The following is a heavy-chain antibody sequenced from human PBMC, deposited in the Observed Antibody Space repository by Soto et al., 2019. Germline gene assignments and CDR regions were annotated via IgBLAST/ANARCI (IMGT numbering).Heavy chain of an antibody. CDR1: GYTFTSYY. D-gene: IGHD6-13*01. CDR2: INPSGGST. J-gene: IGHJ6*03. CDR3: ASGGAAYSSTTIIVYYYYYMDV. V-gene: IGHV1-46*03. Sequence: ASVKVSCKASGYTFTSYYMHWVRQAPGQGLEWMGIINPSGGSTSYAQKFQGRVTMTRDTSTSTVYMELSSLRSEDTAVYYCASGGAAYSSTTIIVYYYYYMDVWGKGTTVTVSS.